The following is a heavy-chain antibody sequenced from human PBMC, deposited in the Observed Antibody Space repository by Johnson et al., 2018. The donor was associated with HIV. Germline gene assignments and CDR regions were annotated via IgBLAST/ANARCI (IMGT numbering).Heavy chain of an antibody. V-gene: IGHV3-30*02. J-gene: IGHJ3*02. CDR2: IRYDGSNK. CDR3: AKDLSSGWYHAFDI. CDR1: GFTFSSYG. Sequence: QVQLVESGGGVVQPGRSLRLSCAASGFTFSSYGMHWVRQAPGKGLEWVAFIRYDGSNKYYADSVKGRFTISRDNSKNTLYLQMDNLRAEDTAVYYCAKDLSSGWYHAFDIWGKGTMVTVSS. D-gene: IGHD6-19*01.